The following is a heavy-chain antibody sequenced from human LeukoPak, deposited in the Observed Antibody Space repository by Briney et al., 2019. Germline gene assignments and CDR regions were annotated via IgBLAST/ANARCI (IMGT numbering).Heavy chain of an antibody. CDR2: ISYDGSNK. Sequence: GGSLRLSCAASGFTFSSYAMHWVRQAPGKGLEWVAVISYDGSNKYYADSVKGRFTISRDNSKNTLYLQMKSLRAEDTAVYYCAKDGEQWLGAFDYWGQGTLVTVSS. CDR3: AKDGEQWLGAFDY. V-gene: IGHV3-30-3*02. D-gene: IGHD6-19*01. J-gene: IGHJ4*02. CDR1: GFTFSSYA.